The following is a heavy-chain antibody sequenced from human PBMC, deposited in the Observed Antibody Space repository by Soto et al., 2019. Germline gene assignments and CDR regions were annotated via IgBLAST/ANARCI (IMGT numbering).Heavy chain of an antibody. CDR2: IYYSGST. J-gene: IGHJ4*02. D-gene: IGHD2-15*01. CDR3: ARGSVVAATYFDY. CDR1: GGSISSYY. Sequence: SETLSLTCTASGGSISSYYWSWIRQPPGKGLEWIGYIYYSGSTNYNPSLKSRVTISVDTSKNQFSLKLSSVTAADTAVYYCARGSVVAATYFDYWGQGTLVTVSS. V-gene: IGHV4-59*01.